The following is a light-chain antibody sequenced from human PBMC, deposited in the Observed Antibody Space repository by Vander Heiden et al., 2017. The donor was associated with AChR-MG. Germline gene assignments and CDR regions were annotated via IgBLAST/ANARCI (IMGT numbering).Light chain of an antibody. CDR3: QSYDGSRSSSWV. Sequence: QPVLTQPPSAPGDPGQRATIICTGSSSNIGAGYDVQWYEQLPGAAAKLLINGDSNRPPGVPDHFSGSKSGTSASLAITGLQAEDEADYYCQSYDGSRSSSWVFGGGTKLTVL. CDR2: GDS. J-gene: IGLJ3*02. CDR1: SSNIGAGYD. V-gene: IGLV1-40*01.